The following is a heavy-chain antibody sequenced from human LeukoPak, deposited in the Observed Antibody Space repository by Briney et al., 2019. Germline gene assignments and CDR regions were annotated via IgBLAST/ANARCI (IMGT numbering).Heavy chain of an antibody. D-gene: IGHD1-26*01. CDR1: GFTFSSYG. CDR2: ISYDGSNK. V-gene: IGHV3-30*03. J-gene: IGHJ4*02. Sequence: GRSLRLSCAASGFTFSSYGMHWVRQAPGKGLEWVAVISYDGSNKYYADSVKGRFTISRDNSKNTLYLQMNSLRAEDTAVYYCARDSSRGSYTFDYWGQGTLVTVSS. CDR3: ARDSSRGSYTFDY.